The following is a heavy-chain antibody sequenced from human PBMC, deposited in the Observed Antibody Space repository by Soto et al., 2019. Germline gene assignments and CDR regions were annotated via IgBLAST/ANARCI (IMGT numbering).Heavy chain of an antibody. CDR2: ISWNSGSI. V-gene: IGHV3-9*01. J-gene: IGHJ5*02. D-gene: IGHD4-17*01. Sequence: GGSLRLSCAASGFTFDDYAMHWVRQAPGKGLEWVSGISWNSGSIGYADSVKGRFTISRDNAKNSLYLQMNSLRAEDTALYYCAKDPTNYGDYRSLWFDPWGQGTLVTVSS. CDR1: GFTFDDYA. CDR3: AKDPTNYGDYRSLWFDP.